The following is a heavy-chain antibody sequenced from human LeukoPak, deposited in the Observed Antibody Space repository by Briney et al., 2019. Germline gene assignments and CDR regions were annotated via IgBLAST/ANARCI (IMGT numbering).Heavy chain of an antibody. J-gene: IGHJ6*02. CDR3: ARDSGRSSWSRYYYGMDV. V-gene: IGHV3-7*01. Sequence: XGSLRLSCAASGFTFSSYWMSWVRQAPGKGLEWVANIKQDGSEKYYVDSVKGRFTISRDNAKNSLYLQMNSLRAEDTAVYYCARDSGRSSWSRYYYGMDVWGQGTTVTVSS. D-gene: IGHD6-6*01. CDR1: GFTFSSYW. CDR2: IKQDGSEK.